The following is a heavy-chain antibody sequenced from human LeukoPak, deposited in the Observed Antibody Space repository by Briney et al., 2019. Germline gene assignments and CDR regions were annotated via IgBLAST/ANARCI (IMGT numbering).Heavy chain of an antibody. CDR3: ARGRGWVDH. Sequence: GGSLRLSCAASGFTFTAYAMSWFRQTPEKGLEWVANIHDYGIVAHYVDSVKGRFTISRDNARNSVNLQLNSLRGEDTALYYCARGRGWVDHWGQGTLVTVSS. V-gene: IGHV3-7*01. D-gene: IGHD3-16*01. CDR1: GFTFTAYA. J-gene: IGHJ4*02. CDR2: IHDYGIVA.